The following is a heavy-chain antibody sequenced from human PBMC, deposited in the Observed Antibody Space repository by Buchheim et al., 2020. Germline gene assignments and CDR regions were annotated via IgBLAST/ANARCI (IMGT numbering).Heavy chain of an antibody. Sequence: QVNWQGWGPDLLKPSRPLSLTSTFPGGSISIVGYYWSWIRQHPGKGLGWIGYIYYSGSTYYNPSLKSRLPISVDTPRNQFSLKLSSVTAADTAVYYCAREPSYYYGMDVWGQGTT. CDR3: AREPSYYYGMDV. CDR2: IYYSGST. CDR1: GGSISIVGYY. V-gene: IGHV4-31*03. J-gene: IGHJ6*02.